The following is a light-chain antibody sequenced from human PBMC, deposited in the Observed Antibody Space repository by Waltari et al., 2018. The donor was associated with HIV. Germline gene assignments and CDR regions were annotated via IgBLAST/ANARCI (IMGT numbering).Light chain of an antibody. J-gene: IGLJ3*02. Sequence: QSVLTQPPSASGTTGQRVTISCSGSSSNIGTNYVYWYHQLPGTAPKILIYRNNQRPSGVPDRFSGSKSGTSASLAISGLRSEDEADYYCAAWDDSLSGWVFGGGTKLTVL. CDR3: AAWDDSLSGWV. V-gene: IGLV1-47*01. CDR2: RNN. CDR1: SSNIGTNY.